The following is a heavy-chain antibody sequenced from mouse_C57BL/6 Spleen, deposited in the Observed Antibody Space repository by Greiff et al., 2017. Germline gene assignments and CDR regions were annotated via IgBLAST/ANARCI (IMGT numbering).Heavy chain of an antibody. D-gene: IGHD1-1*01. CDR3: ARDNYDGLFDY. V-gene: IGHV3-6*01. CDR1: GYSITSGYY. CDR2: ISYDGSN. Sequence: EVQRVESGPGLVKPSQSLSLTCSVTGYSITSGYYWNWIRQFPGNKLEWMGYISYDGSNNYNPSLKNRISITRDTSKNQFFLKLNSVTTEDTATYYCARDNYDGLFDYWGQGTTLTVSS. J-gene: IGHJ2*01.